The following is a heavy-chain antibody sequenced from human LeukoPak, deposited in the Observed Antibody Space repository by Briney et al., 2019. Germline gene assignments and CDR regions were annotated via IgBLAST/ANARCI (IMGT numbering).Heavy chain of an antibody. V-gene: IGHV3-30*18. CDR1: GFTFSSYG. Sequence: GGSLRLSCAASGFTFSSYGMHWVRQAPGKGLEWVAVISYDGDNKYYADSVKGRFTISRDNSKNTLYLQMNSMRAEDTAVYYCAKDPPRTAGHFDYWGQGTLVTVSS. CDR3: AKDPPRTAGHFDY. CDR2: ISYDGDNK. D-gene: IGHD6-13*01. J-gene: IGHJ4*02.